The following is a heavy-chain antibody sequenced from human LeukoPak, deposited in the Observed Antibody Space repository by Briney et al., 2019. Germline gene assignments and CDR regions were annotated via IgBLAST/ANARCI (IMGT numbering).Heavy chain of an antibody. V-gene: IGHV3-15*01. CDR3: TRESPDYDILTGYNGGDY. CDR2: IKSKTDGGTT. J-gene: IGHJ4*02. Sequence: GGSLRLSCAASGFSFHNAWMSWVRQAPGKGLEWVGRIKSKTDGGTTDYAAPVKGRFTVSRDDSKNTVYLQMSSLKTEDTGVYYCTRESPDYDILTGYNGGDYWGQGTLVTASS. D-gene: IGHD3-9*01. CDR1: GFSFHNAW.